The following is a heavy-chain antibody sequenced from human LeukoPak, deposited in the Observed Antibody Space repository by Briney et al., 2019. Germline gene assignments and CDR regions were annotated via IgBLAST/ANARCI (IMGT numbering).Heavy chain of an antibody. V-gene: IGHV4-39*01. J-gene: IGHJ4*02. Sequence: SETLSLTCTVSGGSISSSSYYWGWIRQPPGRGLEWIGSIYYSGSTYYNSSLKSRVTISVDTSKNQFSLKLSSVTAADTAVYYCARWRTAKTAFDYWGQGTLVTVSS. D-gene: IGHD2-21*02. CDR3: ARWRTAKTAFDY. CDR2: IYYSGST. CDR1: GGSISSSSYY.